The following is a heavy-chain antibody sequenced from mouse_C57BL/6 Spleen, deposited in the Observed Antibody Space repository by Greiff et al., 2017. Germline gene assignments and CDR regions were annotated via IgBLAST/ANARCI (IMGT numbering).Heavy chain of an antibody. CDR1: GYSFTSYY. J-gene: IGHJ1*03. CDR3: ARPGTSWYFDV. D-gene: IGHD4-1*01. V-gene: IGHV1-66*01. Sequence: QVQLQQSGAELVRPGTSVKISCKASGYSFTSYYIHWVKQRPGQGLEWIGWIYPGSGNTKYNEKFKGKATLTADTSSSTAYMQLSSLTSEDSAVYYCARPGTSWYFDVWGTGTTVTVSS. CDR2: IYPGSGNT.